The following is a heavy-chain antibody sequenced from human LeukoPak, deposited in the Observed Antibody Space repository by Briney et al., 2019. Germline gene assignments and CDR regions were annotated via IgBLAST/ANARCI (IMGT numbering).Heavy chain of an antibody. CDR2: ISAYNGNT. V-gene: IGHV1-18*01. D-gene: IGHD5-18*01. CDR3: ARARNTGYPSGYFDY. Sequence: ASVKVSCKASGYTFTSYGISWVRQAPGQGLEWMGWISAYNGNTNYAQKLQGRVTMTTDTSTSTAYMELRSLRSDDTAVYYCARARNTGYPSGYFDYWGQGTLVTVSS. CDR1: GYTFTSYG. J-gene: IGHJ4*02.